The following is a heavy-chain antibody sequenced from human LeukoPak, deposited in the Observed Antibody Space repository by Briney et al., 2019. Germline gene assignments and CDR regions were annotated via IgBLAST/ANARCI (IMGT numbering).Heavy chain of an antibody. Sequence: GRSLRLSCAASGFTFTSYTMHWVRQAPGKGLEWVAVISSDGSSKYYADSVKGRFTISRDNSKNTLYLQMNSLRTEDTAVYYCARDQGRIAAAGNYLSSCYWGQGTLVTVSS. V-gene: IGHV3-30-3*01. CDR3: ARDQGRIAAAGNYLSSCY. D-gene: IGHD6-13*01. J-gene: IGHJ4*02. CDR2: ISSDGSSK. CDR1: GFTFTSYT.